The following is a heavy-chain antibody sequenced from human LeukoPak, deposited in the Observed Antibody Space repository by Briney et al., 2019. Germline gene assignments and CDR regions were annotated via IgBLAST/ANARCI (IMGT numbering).Heavy chain of an antibody. J-gene: IGHJ4*02. CDR3: AKVVGATIVRGAPFDY. D-gene: IGHD1-26*01. Sequence: GGSLRLSCAASGFTFNIFAMSWVRQAPGKGLEWVSTIGSTPTYYADSVKGRFTISRDNSKNTLYLQMNSLRAEDTAVYYCAKVVGATIVRGAPFDYWGQGTLVTVSS. V-gene: IGHV3-23*01. CDR1: GFTFNIFA. CDR2: IGSTPT.